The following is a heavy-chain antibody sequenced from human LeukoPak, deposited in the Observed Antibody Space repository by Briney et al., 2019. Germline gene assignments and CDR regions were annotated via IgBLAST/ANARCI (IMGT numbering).Heavy chain of an antibody. Sequence: TETLSLTCAVYGGSLSGYYWSWIRQPPGKGLEWIGEINHSGSTNYNPSLKSRVTISVDTSKNQFSLKLSSVTAADTAVYYCARARRGYGPNWFDPWGQGTLVTVSS. CDR2: INHSGST. CDR1: GGSLSGYY. V-gene: IGHV4-34*01. J-gene: IGHJ5*02. D-gene: IGHD1-1*01. CDR3: ARARRGYGPNWFDP.